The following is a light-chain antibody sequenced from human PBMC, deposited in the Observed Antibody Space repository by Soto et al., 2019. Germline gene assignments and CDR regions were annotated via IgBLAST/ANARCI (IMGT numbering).Light chain of an antibody. Sequence: QSALTQPPSASGSPGQSVTISCTGTSSDVGGYKYVSWYQQHAGKAPKLMIYEVSKRPSGVPDRFSGSKSGNTASLTVSGLQAEDEADYYCSSYAGSNNFVVFGGGTKLTVL. CDR1: SSDVGGYKY. J-gene: IGLJ2*01. CDR3: SSYAGSNNFVV. CDR2: EVS. V-gene: IGLV2-8*01.